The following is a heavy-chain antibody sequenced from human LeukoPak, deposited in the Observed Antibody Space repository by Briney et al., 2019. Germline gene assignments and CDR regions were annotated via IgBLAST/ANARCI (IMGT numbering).Heavy chain of an antibody. CDR3: ARQGEAAVAFDY. CDR2: IYYSGST. V-gene: IGHV4-59*08. J-gene: IGHJ4*02. D-gene: IGHD6-13*01. Sequence: PSETLSLTCTVSGGSISSYYWSWIRQPPGKGLEWIGYIYYSGSTNYNPSLKSRVTISADTSKNQFSLKLSSVTAADTAVYYCARQGEAAVAFDYWGQGTLVTVSS. CDR1: GGSISSYY.